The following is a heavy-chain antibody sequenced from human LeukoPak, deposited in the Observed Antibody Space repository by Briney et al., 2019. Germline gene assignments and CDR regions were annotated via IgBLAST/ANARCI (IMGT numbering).Heavy chain of an antibody. D-gene: IGHD3-3*01. J-gene: IGHJ4*02. CDR2: IYYSGST. CDR1: GGSISSYY. CDR3: ALATYYDFWSGYYY. V-gene: IGHV4-59*01. Sequence: PSETLSLTRTVSGGSISSYYWSWIRQPPGKGLEWIGYIYYSGSTNYNPSLKSRVTISVDTSKNQFSLKLSSVTAADTAVYYCALATYYDFWSGYYYWGQGTLVTVSS.